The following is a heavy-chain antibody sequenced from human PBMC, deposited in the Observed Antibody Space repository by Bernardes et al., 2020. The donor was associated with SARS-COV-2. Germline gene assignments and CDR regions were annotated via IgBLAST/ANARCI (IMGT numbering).Heavy chain of an antibody. CDR2: ISSSGNTI. Sequence: GSLRLSCAASGFTFSTYSMNWVRQAPGKGLEWVAYISSSGNTIYYADSVKGRFTISRDNFKDSLSLQMNSLRAEDTAVYYCRGVYYFYGMEVWGPGTTVTVS. V-gene: IGHV3-48*01. CDR1: GFTFSTYS. J-gene: IGHJ6*02. CDR3: RGVYYFYGMEV.